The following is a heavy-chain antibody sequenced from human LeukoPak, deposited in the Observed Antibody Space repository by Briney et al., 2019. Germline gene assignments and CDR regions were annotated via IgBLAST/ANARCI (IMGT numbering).Heavy chain of an antibody. D-gene: IGHD3-10*01. V-gene: IGHV4-34*01. CDR1: GGSFSDYY. CDR2: INHSGST. Sequence: SETLSLTYAVYGGSFSDYYWIWIRQPPGKGLEWIGEINHSGSTNYNPSLKSRVTISVDTSKNQFSLKLSSVTAADTAVYYCARGGSNYYGSGSYRRNWFDPWGQGTLVTVSS. J-gene: IGHJ5*02. CDR3: ARGGSNYYGSGSYRRNWFDP.